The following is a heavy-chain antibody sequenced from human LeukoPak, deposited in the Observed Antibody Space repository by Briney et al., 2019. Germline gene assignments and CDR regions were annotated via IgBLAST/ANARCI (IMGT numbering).Heavy chain of an antibody. CDR2: IWSDATNM. CDR1: GFIFSHYG. Sequence: TGGTLRLSCAASGFIFSHYGFHWVRQTPGKGLEWVAAIWSDATNMFYGNSVKGRFFIERDNVQKIVYLQMRSLRADDTAVYYCVKDAQRSFDYSHSFQYWGQESLVTASS. D-gene: IGHD4-11*01. CDR3: VKDAQRSFDYSHSFQY. V-gene: IGHV3-33*06. J-gene: IGHJ4*02.